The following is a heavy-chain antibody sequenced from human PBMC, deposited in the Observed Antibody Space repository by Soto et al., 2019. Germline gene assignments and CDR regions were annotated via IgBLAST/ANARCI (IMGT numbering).Heavy chain of an antibody. J-gene: IGHJ4*02. CDR3: ASSSGNNYGVGTNYYFDY. V-gene: IGHV1-69*06. CDR1: GGTFSTYS. CDR2: IIPIFGTA. Sequence: QVQLVQSGAEVKKPGSSVKVSCKTSGGTFSTYSIVWVLQAPGEGLEWMGGIIPIFGTANYAQKFQDRVTITADKYTNTAFMELSSLKSEDTAMYYCASSSGNNYGVGTNYYFDYWGQGTLVTVSS. D-gene: IGHD1-26*01.